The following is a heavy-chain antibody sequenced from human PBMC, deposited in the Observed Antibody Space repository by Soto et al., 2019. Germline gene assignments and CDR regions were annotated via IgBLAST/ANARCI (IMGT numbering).Heavy chain of an antibody. CDR2: IYYSGST. D-gene: IGHD3-10*01. V-gene: IGHV4-31*03. CDR3: AAMVRGVRSFYYYYGMDV. CDR1: GGSISSGGYY. Sequence: SEPLSLTCTVSGGSISSGGYYWSWIRQHPGKGLEWIGYIYYSGSTYYNPSLKSRVNISVDTSKNQFSLKLSSVTASDSALDYGAAMVRGVRSFYYYYGMDVWGQGSTVTDYS. J-gene: IGHJ6*02.